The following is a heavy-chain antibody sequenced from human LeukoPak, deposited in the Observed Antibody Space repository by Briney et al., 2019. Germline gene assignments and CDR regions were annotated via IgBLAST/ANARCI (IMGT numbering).Heavy chain of an antibody. CDR2: INHSGST. CDR3: ARGRFDYGSGRSFDY. J-gene: IGHJ4*02. D-gene: IGHD3-10*01. V-gene: IGHV4-34*01. Sequence: EPLSLPCAAYGGSFRSYYWSWIRQPPGKGLEWIGEINHSGSTNYNPSIKSRATISVDTSKNKFSHKLISVPAADTAVYYCARGRFDYGSGRSFDYWGQGTLVTVSS. CDR1: GGSFRSYY.